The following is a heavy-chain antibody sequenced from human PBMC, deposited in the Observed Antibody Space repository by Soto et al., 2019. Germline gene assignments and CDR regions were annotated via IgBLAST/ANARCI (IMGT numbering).Heavy chain of an antibody. Sequence: SETLSLTCTVSCGSISSCGYYWSWIRQHPGKGLEWIGYIYYSGSTYYNPSLKSRVTISVDTSKNQFSLKLSSVTAADTAVYYCARADSTSALDIWGQGTMVTVSS. V-gene: IGHV4-31*03. CDR2: IYYSGST. CDR3: ARADSTSALDI. D-gene: IGHD2-21*02. J-gene: IGHJ3*02. CDR1: CGSISSCGYY.